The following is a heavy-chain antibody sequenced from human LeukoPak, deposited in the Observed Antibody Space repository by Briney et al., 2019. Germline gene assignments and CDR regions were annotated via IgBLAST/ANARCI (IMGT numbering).Heavy chain of an antibody. CDR3: ARGGVVAATHDIDY. V-gene: IGHV4-34*01. D-gene: IGHD2-15*01. Sequence: SDPLSLPCAVYGGSFRGYYWRWMRQPSGRGREWLGDINHCGRTNFHPSLKGRVTTSVNTSKNQFSLKLSSVTAADTAVYYCARGGVVAATHDIDYWGQGTLVTVSS. J-gene: IGHJ4*02. CDR1: GGSFRGYY. CDR2: INHCGRT.